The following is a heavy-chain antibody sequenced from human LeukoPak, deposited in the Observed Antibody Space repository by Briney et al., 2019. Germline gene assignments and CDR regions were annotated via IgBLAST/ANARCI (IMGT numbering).Heavy chain of an antibody. CDR3: ARGTRITFGGVIVYYFDY. J-gene: IGHJ4*02. CDR1: GYSISSGYY. D-gene: IGHD3-16*02. Sequence: PSETLSLTCSVSGYSISSGYYWGWIRQPPGKGLEWIGSIHNSGQTYHNPSLKSRITISVDTSKSQFSLKLGSVTAADTAVYYCARGTRITFGGVIVYYFDYWGQGTLVTVSS. CDR2: IHNSGQT. V-gene: IGHV4-38-2*02.